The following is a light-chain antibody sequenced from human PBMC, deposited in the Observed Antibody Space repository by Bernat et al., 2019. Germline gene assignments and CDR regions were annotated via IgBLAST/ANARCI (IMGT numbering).Light chain of an antibody. Sequence: DIQMTHSPSTLSASVGDRVTITCRASQSISNWLAWYQQKPGKAPKLLIYKATSLESGVPSRFSGRVSGTEFTLTISRLQPDDFATYYCQQYNSCPWMFGQGTKLEIK. CDR3: QQYNSCPWM. V-gene: IGKV1-5*03. CDR1: QSISNW. CDR2: KAT. J-gene: IGKJ1*01.